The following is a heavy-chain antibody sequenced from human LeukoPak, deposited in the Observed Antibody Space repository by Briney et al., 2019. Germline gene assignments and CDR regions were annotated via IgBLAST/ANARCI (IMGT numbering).Heavy chain of an antibody. J-gene: IGHJ4*02. CDR2: IVSASHVT. CDR1: GFTFSSYS. D-gene: IGHD3-22*01. V-gene: IGHV3-21*05. Sequence: PGGSLRLSCAASGFTFSSYSMNWVRQAPGKGPEWLSYIVSASHVTIYADSVKGRFTISRDSAKNTLYLQMNSLRAEDTAVYYCAREVGDYYDSSGSFGYWGQGTLVTVSS. CDR3: AREVGDYYDSSGSFGY.